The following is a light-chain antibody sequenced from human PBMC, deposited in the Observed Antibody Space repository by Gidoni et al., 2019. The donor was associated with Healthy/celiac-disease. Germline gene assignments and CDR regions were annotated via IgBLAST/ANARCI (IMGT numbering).Light chain of an antibody. CDR2: AAS. Sequence: DVQLTQSPSSLSASVGDRVTITCRASQSIRSYLNWYQQKPGKAPKPLIYAASSLQSGVPSRFSGSGSGTDFTLTISSLQPEDFATYYCQQSYSTPRYTFGQGTKLEIK. CDR3: QQSYSTPRYT. J-gene: IGKJ2*01. V-gene: IGKV1-39*01. CDR1: QSIRSY.